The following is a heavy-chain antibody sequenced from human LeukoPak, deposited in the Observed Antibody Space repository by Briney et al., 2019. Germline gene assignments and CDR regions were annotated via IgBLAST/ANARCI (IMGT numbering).Heavy chain of an antibody. CDR2: MNPNSGNT. V-gene: IGHV1-8*01. CDR3: ARGLIVATQYYYYYYMDV. D-gene: IGHD5-12*01. Sequence: ASVKVSCKASGYTFTSYDINWVRQATGQGLEWMGWMNPNSGNTGYAQKFQGRVTMTRNTSISTAYMELSSLRSGDTAVYYCARGLIVATQYYYYYYMDVWGKGTTVTISS. CDR1: GYTFTSYD. J-gene: IGHJ6*03.